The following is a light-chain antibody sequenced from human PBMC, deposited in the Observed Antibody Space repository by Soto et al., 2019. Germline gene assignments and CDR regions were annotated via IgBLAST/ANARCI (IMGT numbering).Light chain of an antibody. CDR2: DVS. V-gene: IGLV2-14*03. Sequence: QSALTQPASVSGSPGQSITISCTGTSSDVGGYNFVSWYQHHPAKAPKLMIYDVSNRPSGVSNRFSGSKSGNTASLTISGLQAEDAAYYYCSSFTSSDTLVVFGGGTKVTVL. CDR1: SSDVGGYNF. CDR3: SSFTSSDTLVV. J-gene: IGLJ2*01.